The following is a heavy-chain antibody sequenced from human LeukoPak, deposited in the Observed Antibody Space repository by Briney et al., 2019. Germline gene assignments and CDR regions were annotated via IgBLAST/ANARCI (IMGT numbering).Heavy chain of an antibody. CDR3: ARCGSYCLDAFDI. V-gene: IGHV1-18*01. D-gene: IGHD1-26*01. J-gene: IGHJ3*02. CDR1: GYTFTSHG. Sequence: ASVKVSCKASGYTFTSHGISWVRQAPGQGLEWMGWISAYNGSTNYAQKLQGRVTMTTDTSASTAYMELRSLRSDDTAVYYCARCGSYCLDAFDIWGQGTMVTVSS. CDR2: ISAYNGST.